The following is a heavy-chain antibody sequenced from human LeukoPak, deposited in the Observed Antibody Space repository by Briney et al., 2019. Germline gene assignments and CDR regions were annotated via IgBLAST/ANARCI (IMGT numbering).Heavy chain of an antibody. D-gene: IGHD2-2*02. Sequence: PGGSLRLSCAASGFIFSSYEMNWVRQAPGKGLEWVSYISSSGSNIYYADSVKGRFTISRDNAKNSLYLQMNSLRAEDTAVYYCARAVGYCSSTSCYTDYWGQGTLVTVSS. CDR2: ISSSGSNI. CDR1: GFIFSSYE. J-gene: IGHJ4*02. V-gene: IGHV3-48*03. CDR3: ARAVGYCSSTSCYTDY.